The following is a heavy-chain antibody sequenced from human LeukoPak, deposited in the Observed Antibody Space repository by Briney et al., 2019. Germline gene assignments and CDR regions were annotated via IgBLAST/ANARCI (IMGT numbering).Heavy chain of an antibody. J-gene: IGHJ3*02. V-gene: IGHV3-23*01. D-gene: IGHD3-10*02. CDR3: AKCSASYDNDALDM. CDR2: IRGGGAGA. Sequence: GGSLRLSCAASGFTFTSYAMNWVRQAPGKGLEWVAFIRGGGAGARYADAAKGRFTISRDNSKNTLYLHMNTLRVEDTATYYCAKCSASYDNDALDMWGQGTVAIVSS. CDR1: GFTFTSYA.